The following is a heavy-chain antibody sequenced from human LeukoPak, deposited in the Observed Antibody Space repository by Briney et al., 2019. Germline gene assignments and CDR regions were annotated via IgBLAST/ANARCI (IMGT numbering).Heavy chain of an antibody. Sequence: ASVKVSCKAYGYTFTGYYTHWVRQAPGQGLEWMGWINPNSGGTNYAQKFQGRVTMTRDTSISTAYMELSRLRSDDTAVYYCARERGRAAADWFDPWGQGTLVTVSS. V-gene: IGHV1-2*02. CDR1: GYTFTGYY. D-gene: IGHD6-13*01. CDR2: INPNSGGT. J-gene: IGHJ5*02. CDR3: ARERGRAAADWFDP.